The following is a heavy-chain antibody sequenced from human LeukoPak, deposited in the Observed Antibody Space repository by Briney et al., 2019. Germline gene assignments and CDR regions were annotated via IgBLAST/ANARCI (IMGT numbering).Heavy chain of an antibody. CDR1: GGSFSGYY. D-gene: IGHD1-26*01. J-gene: IGHJ4*02. V-gene: IGHV4-34*01. CDR3: AREEGIVGARGLDY. Sequence: SETLSLTCAVYGGSFSGYYWSWIRQPPGKGLEWIGEINHSGSTNYNPSLKSRVTISVDTSKNQFSLKLSSVTAADTAVYYCAREEGIVGARGLDYWGQGTLVTVSS. CDR2: INHSGST.